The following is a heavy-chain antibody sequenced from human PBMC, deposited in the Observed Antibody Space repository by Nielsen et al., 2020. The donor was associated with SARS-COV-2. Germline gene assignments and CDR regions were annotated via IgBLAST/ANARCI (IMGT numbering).Heavy chain of an antibody. Sequence: ASVKVSCKASGYTFTSYAMNWVRQAPGQGLEWMGWISAYNADTNYAQKVQGRVTMTTDTSTNTAHMELRSLRSDDTAVYYCARTPMTTVTQSYYYYYMDVWGKGTTVTVSS. CDR3: ARTPMTTVTQSYYYYYMDV. D-gene: IGHD4-11*01. CDR2: ISAYNADT. V-gene: IGHV1-18*01. CDR1: GYTFTSYA. J-gene: IGHJ6*03.